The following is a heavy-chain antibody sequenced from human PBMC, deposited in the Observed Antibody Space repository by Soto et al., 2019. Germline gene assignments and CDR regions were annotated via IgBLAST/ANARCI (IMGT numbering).Heavy chain of an antibody. CDR3: ARDRIAARRTNYYYYGMDV. CDR2: ISAYNGNT. V-gene: IGHV1-18*01. D-gene: IGHD6-6*01. CDR1: GYTFTSYG. Sequence: ASVKVSCKASGYTFTSYGISWVRQAPGQGLEWMGWISAYNGNTNYAQKLQGRVTMTTDTSTSTAYMELRSLRSDDTAVYYCARDRIAARRTNYYYYGMDVWGQGTTVTVSS. J-gene: IGHJ6*02.